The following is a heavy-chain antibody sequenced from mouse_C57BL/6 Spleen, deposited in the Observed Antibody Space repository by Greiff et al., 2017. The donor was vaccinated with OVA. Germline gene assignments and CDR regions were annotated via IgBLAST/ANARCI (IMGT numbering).Heavy chain of an antibody. D-gene: IGHD1-1*01. CDR3: ARRGATVVDY. V-gene: IGHV1-22*01. CDR1: GYTFTDYN. CDR2: INPNNGGT. Sequence: EVQGVESGPELVKPGASVKMSCKASGYTFTDYNMHWVKQSHGKSLEWIGYINPNNGGTSYNQKFKGKATLTVNKSSSTAYMELRSLTSEDSAVYYCARRGATVVDYWGQGTTLTVSS. J-gene: IGHJ2*01.